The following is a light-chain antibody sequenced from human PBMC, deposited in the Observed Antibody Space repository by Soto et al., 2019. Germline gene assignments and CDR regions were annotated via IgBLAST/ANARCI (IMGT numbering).Light chain of an antibody. CDR3: QQYSLYST. V-gene: IGKV1-5*01. CDR2: DAS. Sequence: DIQMTQSPSTLSASVGDRVTITCRASQGISSWVAWYQQKPGKVPKLLIYDASTLQSGGPSRFSGSGSGTEYTLTLTSLQRNVFANYYCQQYSLYSTFGKGTKVDIK. CDR1: QGISSW. J-gene: IGKJ1*01.